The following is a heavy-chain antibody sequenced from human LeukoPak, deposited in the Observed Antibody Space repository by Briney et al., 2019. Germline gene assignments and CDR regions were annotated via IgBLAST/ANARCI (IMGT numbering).Heavy chain of an antibody. J-gene: IGHJ4*02. Sequence: PGGSLRLSCAASGFTFSSYSMNWVRQAPGKGLEWVSYISSSSSTIYYADSVKGRFTISRDNAKNSLYLQMNSLRAEDTAVYYCARGDYGDYVGPLSYYYFDYWGQGTLVTVSS. CDR3: ARGDYGDYVGPLSYYYFDY. V-gene: IGHV3-48*04. CDR2: ISSSSSTI. CDR1: GFTFSSYS. D-gene: IGHD4-17*01.